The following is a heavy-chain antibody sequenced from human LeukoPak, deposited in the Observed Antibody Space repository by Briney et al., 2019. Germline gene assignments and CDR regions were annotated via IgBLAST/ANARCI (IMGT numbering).Heavy chain of an antibody. J-gene: IGHJ4*02. V-gene: IGHV4-61*09. CDR2: IYHSGNT. D-gene: IGHD6-13*01. Sequence: TPSQTLSLTCTVSGGSISSGSYYWSWIRQPAGKGLEWIGEIYHSGNTNYNPSLKSRVTMSVDKSKNQFSLKLSSVTAADTAVYYCASALPFQLVNWGQGTLVTVSS. CDR1: GGSISSGSYY. CDR3: ASALPFQLVN.